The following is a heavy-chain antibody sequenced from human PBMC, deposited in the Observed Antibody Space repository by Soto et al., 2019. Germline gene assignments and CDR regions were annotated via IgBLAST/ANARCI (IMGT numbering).Heavy chain of an antibody. CDR1: GDTFSSYT. CDR3: ARSYGSGSRAFEY. J-gene: IGHJ4*02. CDR2: VIPMLSMS. Sequence: QVHLVQSGVEVKKPGSSVRVSCKASGDTFSSYTINWVRQAPGLGLEWRGRVIPMLSMSNYALKFQGRVTMTADKYTNTAYMDLSSLSSEDTATYYCARSYGSGSRAFEYWGQGALVTVSS. D-gene: IGHD3-10*01. V-gene: IGHV1-69*02.